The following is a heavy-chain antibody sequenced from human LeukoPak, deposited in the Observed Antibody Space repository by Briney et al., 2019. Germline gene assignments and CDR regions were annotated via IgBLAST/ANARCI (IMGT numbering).Heavy chain of an antibody. J-gene: IGHJ5*02. D-gene: IGHD2-8*02. V-gene: IGHV3-30*03. Sequence: TGGSLRLSCPASGFTFSNYGMLWVRQAPGKGLEWVAAISYDGGNQYYSDSVKGRFTISRDNSKNTLYLQINSLRPDDTAVYYCARVEGGCTGGWFDPWGQGTLVTVYS. CDR2: ISYDGGNQ. CDR1: GFTFSNYG. CDR3: ARVEGGCTGGWFDP.